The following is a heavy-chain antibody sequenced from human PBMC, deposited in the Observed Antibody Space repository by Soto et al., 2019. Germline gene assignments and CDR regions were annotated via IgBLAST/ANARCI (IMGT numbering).Heavy chain of an antibody. J-gene: IGHJ4*02. D-gene: IGHD5-18*01. CDR2: ISYDGGNK. V-gene: IGHV3-30*18. CDR3: AKDWGGEGYSYASTIDY. Sequence: QVQLVESGGGVVQPGRSLRLSCAASGFTFSSHGMHWVRQAPGKGLEWVAVISYDGGNKYYADSVKGRFTISRDNSKNTLYLQMNRLRAEDTALYYCAKDWGGEGYSYASTIDYWGQGSLVTVSS. CDR1: GFTFSSHG.